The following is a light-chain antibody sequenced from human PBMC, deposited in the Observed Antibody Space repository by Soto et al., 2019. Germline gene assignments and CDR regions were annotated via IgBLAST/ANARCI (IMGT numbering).Light chain of an antibody. J-gene: IGKJ1*01. CDR1: QSVSSS. CDR3: QQYKNWPWT. V-gene: IGKV3-15*01. CDR2: GAS. Sequence: EIVMTQSPATLSVSPGERATLSCRTSQSVSSSLAWYQQKPGQAPSLLIYGASTRATGIPARFSGSGSGTEFTLTISSLQSEDCAVYYCQQYKNWPWTFXQGTKVDIK.